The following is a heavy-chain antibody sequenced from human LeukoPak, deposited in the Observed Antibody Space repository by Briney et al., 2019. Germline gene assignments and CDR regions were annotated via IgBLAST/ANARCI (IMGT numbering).Heavy chain of an antibody. V-gene: IGHV4-39*01. Sequence: SETLSLTCTVSGDSISTSSYYWGWIRQPPGMGLEWLGSIYYSGSTYYNPSLKSRVTISVDTSKNQFSLNLYSVTAADTAVFYCARSYYYDYRQIDYWGQGTLVTVSS. D-gene: IGHD3-22*01. CDR3: ARSYYYDYRQIDY. CDR2: IYYSGST. J-gene: IGHJ4*02. CDR1: GDSISTSSYY.